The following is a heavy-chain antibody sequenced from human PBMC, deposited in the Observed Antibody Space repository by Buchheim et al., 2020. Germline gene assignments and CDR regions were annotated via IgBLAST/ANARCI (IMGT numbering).Heavy chain of an antibody. D-gene: IGHD3-22*01. CDR2: IYYSGST. Sequence: QLQLQESGPGLVKPSETLSLTCTVSGGSISSSSYHWGWIRQPPGKGLEWIGSIYYSGSTYYNPSLKSRVTISVDTSKTQFSLKLSSVTAADTAVYYCASHTGYYDSGNKYFDYWGQGTL. CDR1: GGSISSSSYH. V-gene: IGHV4-39*01. CDR3: ASHTGYYDSGNKYFDY. J-gene: IGHJ4*02.